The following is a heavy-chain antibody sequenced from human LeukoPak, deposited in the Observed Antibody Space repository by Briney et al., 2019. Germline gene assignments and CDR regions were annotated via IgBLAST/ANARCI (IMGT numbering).Heavy chain of an antibody. CDR2: FDPEDGET. Sequence: ASVKVSCKVSGYTLTEFSMHWVRQAPGKGLEWMGGFDPEDGETIYAQKFQGRVTMTEGTSTDTAYMELSSLRSEDTAVYYCARGGLMVTTHPKFVRGSNYYYYYMDVWGKGTTVTISS. J-gene: IGHJ6*03. V-gene: IGHV1-24*01. CDR3: ARGGLMVTTHPKFVRGSNYYYYYMDV. D-gene: IGHD5-18*01. CDR1: GYTLTEFS.